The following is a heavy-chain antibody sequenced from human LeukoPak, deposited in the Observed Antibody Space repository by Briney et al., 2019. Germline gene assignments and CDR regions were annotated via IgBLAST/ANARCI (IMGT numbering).Heavy chain of an antibody. CDR1: GGSISGQY. Sequence: SETLSLTCTVSGGSISGQYWSWIRQPPGRGLEWIGYVSYSGNTKYNPSLKSRVTISVDTSKNQFSLKLNSMTAADTSVYYCARLRFLEWLFPWFDPWVQGTLVTVSS. CDR2: VSYSGNT. V-gene: IGHV4-59*08. D-gene: IGHD3-3*01. J-gene: IGHJ5*02. CDR3: ARLRFLEWLFPWFDP.